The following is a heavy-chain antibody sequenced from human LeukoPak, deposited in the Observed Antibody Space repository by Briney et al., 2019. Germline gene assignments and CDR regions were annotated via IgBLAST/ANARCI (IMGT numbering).Heavy chain of an antibody. D-gene: IGHD3-10*01. Sequence: PGGSLRLPCTASGFTFGDYAMSWSRQAPGKGLEWVGFIRSKAYGGTTEYAASVKGRFTISRDDSKSIAYLQMNSLKTEDTAVYYCTRPYYGSGSYYDYFDYWGQGTLVTVSS. J-gene: IGHJ4*02. CDR3: TRPYYGSGSYYDYFDY. CDR2: IRSKAYGGTT. V-gene: IGHV3-49*03. CDR1: GFTFGDYA.